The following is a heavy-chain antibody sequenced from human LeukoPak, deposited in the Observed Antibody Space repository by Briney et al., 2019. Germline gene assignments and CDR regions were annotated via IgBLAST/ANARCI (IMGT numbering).Heavy chain of an antibody. J-gene: IGHJ4*02. CDR2: INHSGST. V-gene: IGHV4-34*01. CDR1: GGSFSGYY. Sequence: SETLSLTCAVYGGSFSGYYWSWIRQPPGKGLEWIGEINHSGSTNYNPSLKSRVTISVDTSKNQFSLKLSSVTAADTAVYYCARGLGTYGGNSEEEYYFDYWGQGTLVTVSS. D-gene: IGHD4-23*01. CDR3: ARGLGTYGGNSEEEYYFDY.